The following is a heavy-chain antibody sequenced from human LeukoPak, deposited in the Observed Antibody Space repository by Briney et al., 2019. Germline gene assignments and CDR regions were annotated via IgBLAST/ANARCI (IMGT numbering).Heavy chain of an antibody. J-gene: IGHJ4*02. CDR1: GYTFTGSY. V-gene: IGHV1-2*02. D-gene: IGHD3-3*02. CDR3: ARAFFNSGFDY. Sequence: GASVKVSCKASGYTFTGSYVHWLRQAPGQGLTWMGWINPNSGGTDYAQQYQGRITLTRDTSISTVYMELSSLTSDDSAVYFCARAFFNSGFDYWGQGTLVTVSS. CDR2: INPNSGGT.